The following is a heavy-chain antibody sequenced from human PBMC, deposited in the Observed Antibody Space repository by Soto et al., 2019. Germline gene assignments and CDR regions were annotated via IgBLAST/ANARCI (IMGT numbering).Heavy chain of an antibody. J-gene: IGHJ6*03. CDR3: ARSSSSEPYYYYMDV. D-gene: IGHD6-6*01. Sequence: ASVKVSCKASGYSFTSYGISWVRQAPGQGLEWMGWISAYNGNTNYAQKLQGRVTMTTDTSTSTAYMELRSLRSDDTAVYYCARSSSSEPYYYYMDVWGKGTTVTVSS. CDR2: ISAYNGNT. CDR1: GYSFTSYG. V-gene: IGHV1-18*04.